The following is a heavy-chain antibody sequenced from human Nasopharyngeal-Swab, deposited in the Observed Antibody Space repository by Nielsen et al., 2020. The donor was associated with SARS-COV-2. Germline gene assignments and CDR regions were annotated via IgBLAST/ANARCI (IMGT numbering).Heavy chain of an antibody. D-gene: IGHD6-19*01. CDR3: TTLHRTGWF. CDR2: IKRKADGGTV. Sequence: GGSLSLSCSASGFVFSSFWMSWVRQAPGKGLEWVGRIKRKADGGTVEYATAVRGRFSISRDDSRNTLFLQMNRLKTEDTAVYYCTTLHRTGWFWGQGTLVTVSS. J-gene: IGHJ4*02. V-gene: IGHV3-15*01. CDR1: GFVFSSFW.